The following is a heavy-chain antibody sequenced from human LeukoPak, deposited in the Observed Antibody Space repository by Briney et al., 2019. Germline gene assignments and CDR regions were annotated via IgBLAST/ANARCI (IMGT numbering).Heavy chain of an antibody. Sequence: PGGSLRLSCAASGFTFSDYYMSWIRQAPGKGLEWVSYISSSGSTIYYADSVKGRFTISRDNAKTSLYLQMSSLRAEDTAIYYCAIWSYSSGPGHPRGVSDIWGQGTTVIVSS. V-gene: IGHV3-11*04. J-gene: IGHJ3*02. CDR1: GFTFSDYY. CDR2: ISSSGSTI. D-gene: IGHD6-19*01. CDR3: AIWSYSSGPGHPRGVSDI.